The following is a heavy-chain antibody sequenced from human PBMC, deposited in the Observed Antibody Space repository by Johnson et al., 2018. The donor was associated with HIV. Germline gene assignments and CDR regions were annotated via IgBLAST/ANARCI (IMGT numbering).Heavy chain of an antibody. D-gene: IGHD3-3*01. CDR2: IYSGGST. J-gene: IGHJ3*02. V-gene: IGHV3-66*01. Sequence: VQLVESGGGVVRPGGSLRLSCEASGFTFDDYGMSWVRQAPGKGLEWVSVIYSGGSTYYADSVKGRFTISRDNSKNTLYLQMNSLRAEDTAVYYCARVIYNFWSGPHAFDIWGQGTMVTVSS. CDR3: ARVIYNFWSGPHAFDI. CDR1: GFTFDDYG.